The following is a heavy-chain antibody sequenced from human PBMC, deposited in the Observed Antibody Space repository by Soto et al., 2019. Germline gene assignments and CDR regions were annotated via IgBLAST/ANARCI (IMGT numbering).Heavy chain of an antibody. CDR1: GYTLTELS. CDR3: ATVDQYCSSTSCGYYMDV. D-gene: IGHD2-2*01. J-gene: IGHJ6*03. Sequence: ASVKVSCKVSGYTLTELSMHWVRQAPGKGLEWMGGFDPEDGETIYAQKFQGRVTMTEDTSTDTAYMELSSLRSEDTAVYYCATVDQYCSSTSCGYYMDVWGKGTTVTVSS. V-gene: IGHV1-24*01. CDR2: FDPEDGET.